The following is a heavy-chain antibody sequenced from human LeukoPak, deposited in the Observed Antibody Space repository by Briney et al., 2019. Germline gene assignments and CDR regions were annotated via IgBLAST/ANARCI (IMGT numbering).Heavy chain of an antibody. Sequence: SETLSLTCAVYGGSFSGYYWSWIRQPPGKGLEWIGYIYYSGSTNYNPSLKSRVTISVDTSKNQFSLKLSSVTAADTAVYYCARLGDGYKLDYWGQGTLVTVSS. J-gene: IGHJ4*02. V-gene: IGHV4-59*08. D-gene: IGHD5-24*01. CDR2: IYYSGST. CDR1: GGSFSGYY. CDR3: ARLGDGYKLDY.